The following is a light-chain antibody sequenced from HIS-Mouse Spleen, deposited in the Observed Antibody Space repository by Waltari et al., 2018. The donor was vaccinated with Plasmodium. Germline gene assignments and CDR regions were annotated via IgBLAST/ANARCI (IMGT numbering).Light chain of an antibody. CDR1: QGISSD. J-gene: IGKJ2*01. CDR3: QQYYSFPYT. Sequence: AIWMTQSPSLLSASTGDRVTICCRMSQGISSDFAWYQQKPGKAPELRIYAASTLQIEVPSRSSGSGSGTDFTRSISCLQSEDFATYYCQQYYSFPYTFGQGTKLEIK. CDR2: AAS. V-gene: IGKV1D-8*02.